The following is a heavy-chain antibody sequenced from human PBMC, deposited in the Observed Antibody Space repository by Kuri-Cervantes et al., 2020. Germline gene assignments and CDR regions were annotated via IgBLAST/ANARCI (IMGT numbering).Heavy chain of an antibody. CDR2: ISYDGGNR. J-gene: IGHJ6*02. CDR3: ANIPAAMESYYYGMDV. D-gene: IGHD2-2*01. Sequence: GESLKISCAASGFTFTTYAMHWVRQAPGKGLALVAVISYDGGNRYYADSVKGRFTISRDNAKNSLYLQMNSLRDEDTAVYYCANIPAAMESYYYGMDVWGQGTTVTVSS. V-gene: IGHV3-30*07. CDR1: GFTFTTYA.